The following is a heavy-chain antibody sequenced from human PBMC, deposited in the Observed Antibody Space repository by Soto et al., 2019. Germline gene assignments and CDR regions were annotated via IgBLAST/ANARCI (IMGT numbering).Heavy chain of an antibody. Sequence: RASVKVSCKASGGTFSSYAISWVRQAPGQGLEWMGGIIPIFGTANYAQKFQGRVTITADESTSTAYMELSSLRSEDTAVYYCARDGYYDILTGYSNLDNLGQGTLVTISS. CDR1: GGTFSSYA. CDR3: ARDGYYDILTGYSNLDN. J-gene: IGHJ4*02. V-gene: IGHV1-69*13. CDR2: IIPIFGTA. D-gene: IGHD3-9*01.